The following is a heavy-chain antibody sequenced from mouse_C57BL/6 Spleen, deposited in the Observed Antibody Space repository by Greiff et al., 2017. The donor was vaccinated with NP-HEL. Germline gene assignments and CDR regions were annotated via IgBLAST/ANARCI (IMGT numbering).Heavy chain of an antibody. J-gene: IGHJ2*01. CDR3: SPASTVAYDFDY. CDR1: GFSLSTFGMG. CDR2: IWWDDAT. V-gene: IGHV8-8*01. Sequence: QVTLKESGPGILQPSQTLSLTCSFSGFSLSTFGMGVGWIRQPSGKGREWLAHIWWDDATYYNPSLKSRLTISKDTSTTQVYLKIANVDTADIATYYCSPASTVAYDFDYWGQGTTLTVSS. D-gene: IGHD1-1*01.